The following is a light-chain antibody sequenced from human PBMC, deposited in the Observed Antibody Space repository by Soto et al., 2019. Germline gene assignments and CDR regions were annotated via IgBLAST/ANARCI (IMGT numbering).Light chain of an antibody. CDR3: QHDDHLPPLS. V-gene: IGKV1-33*01. CDR1: QDIRNY. CDR2: DAS. J-gene: IGKJ4*01. Sequence: DIQMTQSPSSLSASVGDRVTITCQASQDIRNYLNWYQQKPGKAPNLLIYDASNLRAGVPSRFSGSGSGTEFTFAISSLQPEEISTYYWQHDDHLPPLSFGGGTKVEIK.